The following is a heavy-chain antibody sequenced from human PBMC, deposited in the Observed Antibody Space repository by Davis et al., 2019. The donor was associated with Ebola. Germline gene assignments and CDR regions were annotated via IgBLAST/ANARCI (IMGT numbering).Heavy chain of an antibody. CDR2: ISYDGSNK. CDR1: GFTFSSYG. V-gene: IGHV3-30*18. Sequence: GESLKISCAASGFTFSSYGMHWVRQAPGKGLEWVAVISYDGSNKYYADSVKGRFTISRDNSKNTLYLQMSSLRAEDTAVYYCVKDRSGLWFGELLPKYYYYYGMDVWDQGTTVTVSS. D-gene: IGHD3-10*01. CDR3: VKDRSGLWFGELLPKYYYYYGMDV. J-gene: IGHJ6*02.